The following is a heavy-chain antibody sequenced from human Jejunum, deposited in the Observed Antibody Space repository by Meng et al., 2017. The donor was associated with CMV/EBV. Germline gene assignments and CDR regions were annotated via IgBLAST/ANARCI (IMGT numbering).Heavy chain of an antibody. Sequence: FTFSSSPMHWVRQAPGKGLEWVSSISSGSVDIFYADSVRGRFTISRDNTTHSLYLQMNSLGAEDTAVYYCARALHCSNPNCNDPAYWGQGTLVTVSS. CDR1: FTFSSSP. V-gene: IGHV3-21*01. CDR3: ARALHCSNPNCNDPAY. D-gene: IGHD2-2*01. J-gene: IGHJ4*02. CDR2: ISSGSVDI.